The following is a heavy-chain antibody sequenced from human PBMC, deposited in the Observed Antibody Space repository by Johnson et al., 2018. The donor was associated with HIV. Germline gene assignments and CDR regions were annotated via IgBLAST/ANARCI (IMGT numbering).Heavy chain of an antibody. D-gene: IGHD3-22*01. CDR3: AKGVSDSSGYYYGEDAFDI. V-gene: IGHV3-66*02. J-gene: IGHJ3*02. Sequence: VQLVESGGGVVQPGGSLRLSCAASGFTVSSNYMSWVRQAPGKGLEWVSVIYSGGSTYYADSVKGRFTIPRDNSKNTLYLQMNSLRAEDTAVYYCAKGVSDSSGYYYGEDAFDIWGQGTMVIVSS. CDR2: IYSGGST. CDR1: GFTVSSNY.